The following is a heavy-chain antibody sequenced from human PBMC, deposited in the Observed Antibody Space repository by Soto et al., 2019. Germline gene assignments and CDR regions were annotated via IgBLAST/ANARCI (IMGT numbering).Heavy chain of an antibody. CDR2: INAGNGNT. CDR3: ARTGSSQRYGYYLDY. V-gene: IGHV1-3*01. CDR1: GDGFAGCA. D-gene: IGHD6-13*01. Sequence: GGSVKVGWDAAGDGFAGCAMHWVREAPGQRREWVGWINAGNGNTEYSQKIQGRVTITRDTSASTAYMELSSLRSADTAMYYCARTGSSQRYGYYLDYWRQGTLVTVS. J-gene: IGHJ4*02.